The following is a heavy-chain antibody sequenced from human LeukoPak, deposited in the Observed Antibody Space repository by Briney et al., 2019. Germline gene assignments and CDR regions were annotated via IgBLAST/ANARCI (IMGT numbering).Heavy chain of an antibody. CDR3: AKTRGTRSRWYLFEY. Sequence: PGGSLRLSCAASGFTFNDYVMSWVRQAPGKGLEWVSGMSGSGGTTDYADSVKGRFTISRDNSKNTVYLQMNSLRAEDTAVYYCAKTRGTRSRWYLFEYWGQGTLVTVSS. D-gene: IGHD6-19*01. V-gene: IGHV3-23*01. CDR2: MSGSGGTT. CDR1: GFTFNDYV. J-gene: IGHJ4*02.